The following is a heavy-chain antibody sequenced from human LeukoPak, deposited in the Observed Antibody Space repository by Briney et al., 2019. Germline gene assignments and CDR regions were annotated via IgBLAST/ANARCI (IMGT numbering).Heavy chain of an antibody. CDR3: ATGARDGYNYDY. CDR2: IIPILGIA. Sequence: GASVKVSCKASGGTFSSYAISWVRQAPGQGLEWMGRIIPILGIANYAQKFQGRVTITADKSTSTAYMELSSLRSEDTAVYYCATGARDGYNYDYWGQGTLVTVSS. J-gene: IGHJ4*02. V-gene: IGHV1-69*04. CDR1: GGTFSSYA. D-gene: IGHD5-24*01.